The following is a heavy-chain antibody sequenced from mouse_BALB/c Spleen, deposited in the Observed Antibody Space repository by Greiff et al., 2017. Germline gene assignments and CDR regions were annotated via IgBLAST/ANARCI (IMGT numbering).Heavy chain of an antibody. D-gene: IGHD2-4*01. J-gene: IGHJ2*01. V-gene: IGHV7-3*02. CDR2: IRKKANDYTT. CDR3: ARVYDYLYYFDY. Sequence: EVKLEESGGGLVQPGGSLRLSCVTSGFTFTDYYMNWVRQPPGKALEWLGFIRKKANDYTTEYSASVKGRFTISRDNSQSILYLQMNTLRVEDSATYYCARVYDYLYYFDYWGQGTTLTVSS. CDR1: GFTFTDYY.